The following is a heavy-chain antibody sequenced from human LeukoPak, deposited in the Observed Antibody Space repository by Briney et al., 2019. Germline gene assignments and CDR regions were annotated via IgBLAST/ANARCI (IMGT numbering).Heavy chain of an antibody. V-gene: IGHV3-11*01. CDR2: ISGGSHTI. CDR1: GFTFSDYY. J-gene: IGHJ6*02. Sequence: PGGSLRLSCAASGFTFSDYYMSWIRQAPGKGLEWVSFISGGSHTIYHADSVKGRFTVSRDNAKNSLYLQMNNLRVEDTAVYYCARGALLAGMDVWGQGTTVTVSS. CDR3: ARGALLAGMDV. D-gene: IGHD2-15*01.